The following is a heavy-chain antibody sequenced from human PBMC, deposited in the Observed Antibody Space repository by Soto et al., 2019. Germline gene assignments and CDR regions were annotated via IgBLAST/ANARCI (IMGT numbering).Heavy chain of an antibody. CDR1: GYSFTGLD. J-gene: IGHJ4*02. CDR2: MQPSSGRT. Sequence: ASEKVSWKASGYSFTGLDINWVRQTTGQGLEWMGWMQPSSGRTGYAQKFQGRVTMTRDTSINTAYMELSSPTSDDTAFYYCARGVTAGVDYWGQGTLVTVSS. D-gene: IGHD1-26*01. V-gene: IGHV1-8*01. CDR3: ARGVTAGVDY.